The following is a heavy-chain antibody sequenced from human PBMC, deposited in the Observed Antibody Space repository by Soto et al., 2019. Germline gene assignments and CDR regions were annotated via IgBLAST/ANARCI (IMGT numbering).Heavy chain of an antibody. CDR3: AKSPNFYCSSPNCYKYFFDY. J-gene: IGHJ4*02. D-gene: IGHD2-2*02. Sequence: QDHLGESGGGVVQPGTSLRLSCAASGFTFNTYGMHWVRQAPGKGLEWVAVISYDGSDKFYADSVKGRFTISRDNSKNTLYLQMSSLRPEDTAIYYCAKSPNFYCSSPNCYKYFFDYWGQGTLVTVSS. V-gene: IGHV3-30*18. CDR1: GFTFNTYG. CDR2: ISYDGSDK.